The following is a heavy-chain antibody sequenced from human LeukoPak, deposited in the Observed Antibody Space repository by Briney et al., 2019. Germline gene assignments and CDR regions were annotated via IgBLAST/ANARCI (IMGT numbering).Heavy chain of an antibody. Sequence: GSLRLSCAASGFIFTNYFMSWVRQAPGKGLEWVANIKQDGSEKYYVDSVKGRFTISRDNAKNSLYLQMNSLRAEDTAVYYCARESPVNWFDPWGRGTLVTVSS. V-gene: IGHV3-7*01. CDR1: GFIFTNYF. J-gene: IGHJ5*02. CDR3: ARESPVNWFDP. CDR2: IKQDGSEK.